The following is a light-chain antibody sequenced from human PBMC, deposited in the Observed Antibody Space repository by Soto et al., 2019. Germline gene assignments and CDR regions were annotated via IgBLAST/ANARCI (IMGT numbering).Light chain of an antibody. CDR3: AAWDDSLNGVV. CDR2: SNN. CDR1: SSNIGSHT. V-gene: IGLV1-44*01. J-gene: IGLJ2*01. Sequence: QSVLTQPPSASGTPGQRVTISGSGSSSNIGSHTVHWYQQLPGTAPKLLIYSNNQRPSGVPDRFSGSKSGTSAALAISGLQSEDEADYYCAAWDDSLNGVVFGGGTKVTGL.